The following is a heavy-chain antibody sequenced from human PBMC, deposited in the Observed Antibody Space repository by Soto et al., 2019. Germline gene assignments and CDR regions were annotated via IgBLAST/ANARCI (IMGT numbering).Heavy chain of an antibody. CDR3: VRDRDLYRDMFHADL. Sequence: PGGSLRLSCEASGFTISECSMNWVRQAPGKGLEWLAYITIRTGNVLYADPVRGRFTISADNAENSVILQMNSLRDEDSAVYFCVRDRDLYRDMFHADLWGQGTLVTV. V-gene: IGHV3-48*02. CDR2: ITIRTGNV. D-gene: IGHD3-10*02. CDR1: GFTISECS. J-gene: IGHJ4*01.